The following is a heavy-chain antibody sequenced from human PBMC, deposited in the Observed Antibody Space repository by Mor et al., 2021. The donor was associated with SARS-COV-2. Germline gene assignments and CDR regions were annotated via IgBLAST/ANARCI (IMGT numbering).Heavy chain of an antibody. D-gene: IGHD3-10*01. CDR3: ARGLGD. J-gene: IGHJ4*02. Sequence: STFYNPSLKSRVTISVDTSEDQFSLKLSSVTAADTAVYYCARGLGDWGQGTLVTV. CDR2: ST. V-gene: IGHV4-39*07.